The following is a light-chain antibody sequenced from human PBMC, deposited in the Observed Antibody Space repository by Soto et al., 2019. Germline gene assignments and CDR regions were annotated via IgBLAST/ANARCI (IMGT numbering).Light chain of an antibody. CDR3: QQYYRFPYT. Sequence: DIVMTQSPDSLAVSLGERATINCKSSQSVLSSSNNKNFLAWYQQKPGQSPKLLIYWASTRESGVPDRLSGSGSGTDFTLTISSLQAEDVAVYYCQQYYRFPYTFGQGTKLEIK. CDR1: QSVLSSSNNKNF. V-gene: IGKV4-1*01. CDR2: WAS. J-gene: IGKJ2*01.